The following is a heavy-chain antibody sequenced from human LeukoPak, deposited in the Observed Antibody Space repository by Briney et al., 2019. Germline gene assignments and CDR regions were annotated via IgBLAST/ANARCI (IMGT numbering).Heavy chain of an antibody. Sequence: PGGSLRLSCAASTFTFTNYAMNWVRQAPGKGLEWVSCISSTGATTYYAGSVKGRFTISRDNSKNTLYLQMNSLRAEDTAVYYCAKGSESSAWHKPFFDYWGQGTLVTVSS. CDR1: TFTFTNYA. CDR3: AKGSESSAWHKPFFDY. CDR2: ISSTGATT. V-gene: IGHV3-23*01. D-gene: IGHD6-19*01. J-gene: IGHJ4*02.